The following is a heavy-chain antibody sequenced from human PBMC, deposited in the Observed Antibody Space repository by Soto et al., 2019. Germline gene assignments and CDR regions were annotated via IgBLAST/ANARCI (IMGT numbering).Heavy chain of an antibody. CDR3: VHRLLFYFNF. V-gene: IGHV2-5*02. J-gene: IGHJ2*01. CDR2: IYGDDDK. CDR1: GFSLSTPGAA. Sequence: QITLKESGPTLVNPTQTLTLTCSFSGFSLSTPGAAVAWIRQPPGQALEWLALIYGDDDKRYSPSLKSRLNITKDTSKDQVVLTMTNMDPVDTATYFCVHRLLFYFNFWGRGALVTVSS. D-gene: IGHD2-15*01.